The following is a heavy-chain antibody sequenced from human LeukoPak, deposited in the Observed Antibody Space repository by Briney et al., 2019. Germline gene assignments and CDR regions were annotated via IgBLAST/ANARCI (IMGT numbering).Heavy chain of an antibody. CDR3: AKDDYGGNSGMDY. Sequence: PGGSLRLSCAASGFTFSTYSMSWVRQAPGKGLEWVSTIDVATGISYYADSVKGRFTISRDNSKNTLYLQMNSLRAEDTAVYYCAKDDYGGNSGMDYWGQGTLVTVSS. CDR2: IDVATGIS. V-gene: IGHV3-23*01. J-gene: IGHJ4*02. CDR1: GFTFSTYS. D-gene: IGHD4-23*01.